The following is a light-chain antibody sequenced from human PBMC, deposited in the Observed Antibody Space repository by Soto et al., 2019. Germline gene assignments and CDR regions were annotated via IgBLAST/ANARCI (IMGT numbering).Light chain of an antibody. CDR1: SSDVGGYNY. V-gene: IGLV2-8*01. J-gene: IGLJ1*01. CDR2: EVS. CDR3: SSYAGSNIYV. Sequence: QSVLTQPPSASGAPGQSVPISCPGTSSDVGGYNYVSWYQQHPGKAPKLMIYEVSKRPSGVPDRFSGSKSGNTASLTVSGLQAEDEADYYCSSYAGSNIYVFGTGTKVTVL.